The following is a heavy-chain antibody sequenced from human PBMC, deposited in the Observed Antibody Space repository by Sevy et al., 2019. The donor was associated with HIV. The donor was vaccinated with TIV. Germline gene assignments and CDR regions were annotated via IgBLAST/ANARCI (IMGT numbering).Heavy chain of an antibody. CDR3: AREFYDSWSCPIDFFYGMDV. CDR2: IDPKSGGT. D-gene: IGHD3-3*01. J-gene: IGHJ6*02. V-gene: IGHV1-2*02. CDR1: GYTFTDYY. Sequence: ASVKVSCKASGYTFTDYYTHWVRQAPGQGLEWMGWIDPKSGGTKYAQKFKGRITMTRDTSISTAYLELSRLRSDDTAVYLCAREFYDSWSCPIDFFYGMDVWGQGTTVTVSS.